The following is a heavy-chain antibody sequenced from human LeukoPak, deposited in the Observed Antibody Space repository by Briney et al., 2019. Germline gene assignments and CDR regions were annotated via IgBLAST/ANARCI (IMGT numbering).Heavy chain of an antibody. CDR3: ARETGGYNIYYFDY. CDR2: ISGSSSYI. CDR1: GFTFSSYS. Sequence: GGSLRLSCAASGFTFSSYSMNWVRQAPGKGLEWVSSISGSSSYIYYAGSVKGRFTISRDNAKNSLYLQMNSLRAEDTAVYYCARETGGYNIYYFDYWGQGTLVTVSA. J-gene: IGHJ4*02. D-gene: IGHD5-18*01. V-gene: IGHV3-21*01.